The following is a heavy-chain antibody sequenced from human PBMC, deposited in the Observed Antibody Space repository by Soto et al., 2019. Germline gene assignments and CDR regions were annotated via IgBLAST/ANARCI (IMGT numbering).Heavy chain of an antibody. D-gene: IGHD1-26*01. V-gene: IGHV1-69*01. CDR3: ARDGGRHSGGIDY. Sequence: QVQLVQSGAEVKKPGSSVKVSCKASGGTFSSYSINWVRQAPGQGLEWMGEIIPIFGTANYAQKFQGRVTITADDSTSTAYMELSSLRSEATAVYSCARDGGRHSGGIDYWGQGTLVTVSS. J-gene: IGHJ4*02. CDR2: IIPIFGTA. CDR1: GGTFSSYS.